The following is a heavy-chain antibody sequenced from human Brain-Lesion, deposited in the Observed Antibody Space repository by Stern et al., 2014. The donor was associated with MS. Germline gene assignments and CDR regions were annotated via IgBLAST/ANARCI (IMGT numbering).Heavy chain of an antibody. D-gene: IGHD4-17*01. V-gene: IGHV4-39*01. J-gene: IGHJ4*02. CDR2: IYSSGST. Sequence: QVQLQESGPGLVKPSETLSLTCTVSGGSINTNNYYWGWIRQPPGKGLEWIGNIYSSGSTFYSPSLKSRVPMPVDTSKNQFSLKLSSVTAADTAVYYCARTGDDFGDYSLSYWGQGTLVTVSS. CDR3: ARTGDDFGDYSLSY. CDR1: GGSINTNNYY.